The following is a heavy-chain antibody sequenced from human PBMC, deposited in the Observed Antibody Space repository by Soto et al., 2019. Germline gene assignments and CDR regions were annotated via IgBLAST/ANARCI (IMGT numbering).Heavy chain of an antibody. J-gene: IGHJ4*02. D-gene: IGHD3-22*01. V-gene: IGHV4-34*01. CDR3: ARGRPYYYDSSGYPKTKFFDY. CDR2: INHSGST. CDR1: GGSFSGYY. Sequence: SETLSLTCAVYGGSFSGYYWSWIRQPPGKGLEWIGEINHSGSTNYNPSLKSRVTISVDTSKNQFSLKLSSVTAADTAVYYCARGRPYYYDSSGYPKTKFFDYWGQGTLVTVS.